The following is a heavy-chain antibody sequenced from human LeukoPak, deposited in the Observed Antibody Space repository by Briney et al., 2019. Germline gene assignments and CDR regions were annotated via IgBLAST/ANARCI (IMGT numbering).Heavy chain of an antibody. CDR3: ATGPKVPYYFDY. Sequence: GASVKVSCKVSGYTLTELSMHWVRQAPGKGLEWMGGFDPEDGETIYAQKFQGRVTMTEDTSTDTAYMELSSLRSEDTAVYYCATGPKVPYYFDYWGQRTLVTVSS. V-gene: IGHV1-24*01. CDR2: FDPEDGET. CDR1: GYTLTELS. D-gene: IGHD4/OR15-4a*01. J-gene: IGHJ4*02.